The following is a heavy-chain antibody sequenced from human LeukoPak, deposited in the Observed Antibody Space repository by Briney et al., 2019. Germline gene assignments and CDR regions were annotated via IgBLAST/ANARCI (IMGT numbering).Heavy chain of an antibody. CDR1: GGSISSSSYY. D-gene: IGHD1-7*01. Sequence: SETLSLTCTVSGGSISSSSYYWGWIRQPPGKGLEWIGHIYYSGSTFYNPSLKSRVTISVDTSKNQFSLKLRSVTAADTATFYCARLYGNFQNYYDYWGQGTLVAVSS. V-gene: IGHV4-39*07. CDR3: ARLYGNFQNYYDY. J-gene: IGHJ4*02. CDR2: IYYSGST.